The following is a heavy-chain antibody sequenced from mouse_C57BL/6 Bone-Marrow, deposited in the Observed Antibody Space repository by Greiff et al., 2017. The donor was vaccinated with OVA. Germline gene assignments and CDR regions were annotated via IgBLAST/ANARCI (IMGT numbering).Heavy chain of an antibody. V-gene: IGHV1-72*01. CDR3: ARSRYYGSSLRFDV. CDR1: GYTFTSYW. D-gene: IGHD1-1*01. Sequence: QVQLQQPGAELVKPGASVKLSCKASGYTFTSYWMHWVKQRPGRGLECIGRIDPNSGGTKYNEKFKSKATLTVDKPSSTAYMQLSSLTSADSAVYYCARSRYYGSSLRFDVWGTGTTVTVSS. CDR2: IDPNSGGT. J-gene: IGHJ1*03.